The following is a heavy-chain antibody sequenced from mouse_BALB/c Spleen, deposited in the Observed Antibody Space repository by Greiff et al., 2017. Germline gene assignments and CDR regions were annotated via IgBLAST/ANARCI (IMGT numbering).Heavy chain of an antibody. CDR1: GDSITSGY. V-gene: IGHV3-8*02. CDR3: ARYELSYWYFDV. Sequence: EVQLQESGPSLVKPSQTLSFTCSVTGDSITSGYWNWIRKFPGNKLEYMGYISYSGSTYYNPSLKSRISITRDTSKNQYYLQLNSVTTEDTATYYCARYELSYWYFDVWGAGTTVTVSS. CDR2: ISYSGST. J-gene: IGHJ1*01. D-gene: IGHD3-2*02.